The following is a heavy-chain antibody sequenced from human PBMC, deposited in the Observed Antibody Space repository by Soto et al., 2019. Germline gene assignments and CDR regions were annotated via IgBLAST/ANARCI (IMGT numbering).Heavy chain of an antibody. J-gene: IGHJ4*02. CDR2: IIPIFGTP. Sequence: QVQLVQSGAAVKKPGSSVTVSCKASGGTFSSYAISWVRQAPGQGLEWMGGIIPIFGTPNYAQKFQGRVTITADESTSTAYVELSSLRSEDTAVYYCARSPETYYFDYWGQGTLVTVSS. CDR1: GGTFSSYA. V-gene: IGHV1-69*12. CDR3: ARSPETYYFDY.